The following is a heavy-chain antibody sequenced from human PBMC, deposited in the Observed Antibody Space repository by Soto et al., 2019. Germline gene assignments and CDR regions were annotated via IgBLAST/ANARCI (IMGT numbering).Heavy chain of an antibody. CDR2: INQDGSED. V-gene: IGHV3-7*01. CDR1: GFTFSNYL. D-gene: IGHD2-2*01. CDR3: ARDTQLLLVRSGDYMDV. Sequence: SLRLSCAASGFTFSNYLMNWVRQAPGKGLEWVANINQDGSEDYYVDSVKGRFTISRDNAKNSRYLQMNGLRAEDTAVYYCARDTQLLLVRSGDYMDVWGEGTTVTVSS. J-gene: IGHJ6*03.